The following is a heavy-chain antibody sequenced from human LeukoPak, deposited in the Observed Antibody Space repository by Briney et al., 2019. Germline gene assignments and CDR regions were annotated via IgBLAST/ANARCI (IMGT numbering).Heavy chain of an antibody. CDR2: IIPIFGTA. J-gene: IGHJ4*02. CDR3: ARDLGISGSWYFDY. V-gene: IGHV1-69*06. Sequence: ASVKVSCKASGGTFSSYAISWVRQAPGQGLEWMGGIIPIFGTANYAQKFQGRVTITADKSTSTAYMELSSLRSEDTAVYYCARDLGISGSWYFDYWGQGTLVTVSS. D-gene: IGHD6-13*01. CDR1: GGTFSSYA.